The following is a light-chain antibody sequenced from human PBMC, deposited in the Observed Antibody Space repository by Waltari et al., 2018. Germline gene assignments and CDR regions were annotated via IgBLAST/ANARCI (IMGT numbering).Light chain of an antibody. V-gene: IGLV4-69*01. CDR3: QTGGHGTWV. CDR2: VNSDCSH. Sequence: QRPGNGPGDLRKVNSDCSHSRGNGNPDRFSGSSSGAERYLTISSLQSEDEADYYCQTGGHGTWVFGGGTKLTVL. J-gene: IGLJ3*02.